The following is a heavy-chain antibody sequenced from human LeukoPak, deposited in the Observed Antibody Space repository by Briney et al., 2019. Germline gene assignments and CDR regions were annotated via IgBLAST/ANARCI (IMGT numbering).Heavy chain of an antibody. Sequence: GGSLRLSCAASGFTFSSYGMHWVRQAPGKGLEWVAVIWYDGSNKYYADSVKGRFTISRDNSKNTLYLQMNSLRAEDTAVYYLAKYGRRWSKGMDVWGQGTKVHGSS. J-gene: IGHJ6*02. CDR2: IWYDGSNK. D-gene: IGHD4/OR15-4a*01. CDR1: GFTFSSYG. CDR3: AKYGRRWSKGMDV. V-gene: IGHV3-33*06.